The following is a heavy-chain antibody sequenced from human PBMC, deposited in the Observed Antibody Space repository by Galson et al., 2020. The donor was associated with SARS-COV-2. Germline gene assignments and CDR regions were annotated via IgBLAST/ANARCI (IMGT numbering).Heavy chain of an antibody. V-gene: IGHV1-18*04. CDR2: ISTYSGNT. D-gene: IGHD2-21*02. CDR1: DYTFTSYD. Sequence: ASVKVSCKASDYTFTSYDISWVRQAPGQGLEWMGWISTYSGNTNYAQKFLGRVTMTTDTSTSTAYMELRSLTSDDTAVYYCARRDVPKPVSPFGDPFSGDSTRYVMDVWGQGTTVTVSS. CDR3: ARRDVPKPVSPFGDPFSGDSTRYVMDV. J-gene: IGHJ6*02.